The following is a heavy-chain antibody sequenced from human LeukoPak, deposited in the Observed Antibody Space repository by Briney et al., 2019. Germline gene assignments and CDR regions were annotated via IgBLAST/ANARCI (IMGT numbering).Heavy chain of an antibody. D-gene: IGHD5-24*01. Sequence: PSETLSLTCAVYGGSFSGYYWSWIRQPPGKGLEWIGEINHSGSTNYNPSLKSRVTISVDTSKNQFSLKLSSVTAADTAVYYCARGQKRWLQRKGFDYWGQGTLVTVSS. CDR2: INHSGST. V-gene: IGHV4-34*01. CDR1: GGSFSGYY. J-gene: IGHJ4*02. CDR3: ARGQKRWLQRKGFDY.